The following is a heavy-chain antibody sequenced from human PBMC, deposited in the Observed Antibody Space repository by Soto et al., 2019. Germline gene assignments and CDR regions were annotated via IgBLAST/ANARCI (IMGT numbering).Heavy chain of an antibody. J-gene: IGHJ4*02. CDR1: VGTFANFA. CDR3: ARGKSSSWYYFDS. D-gene: IGHD6-19*01. Sequence: QVQLVQSGAEVKKPGSSVKVSCKASVGTFANFAISWVRQAPGQGPEWLGQFIPIFGTADYAQKFQGRVTLTADASTNTAYAELSSLGYDDTAVYYCARGKSSSWYYFDSWGQGTLVTVSS. CDR2: FIPIFGTA. V-gene: IGHV1-69*12.